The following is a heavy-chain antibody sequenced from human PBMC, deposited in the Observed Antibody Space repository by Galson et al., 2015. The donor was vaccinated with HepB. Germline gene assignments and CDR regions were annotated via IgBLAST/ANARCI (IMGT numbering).Heavy chain of an antibody. CDR3: TRDSGVVGTSRVDY. V-gene: IGHV3-49*04. D-gene: IGHD2-8*01. CDR1: GLTFGDYT. J-gene: IGHJ4*02. Sequence: SLRLSCAASGLTFGDYTLSWVRQAPGKGLERVGFIRTKPYGGTTEYAASVKGRFTILRDDSKSITYLQMNSLKTEDTAVYYCTRDSGVVGTSRVDYWGQGTQVTVSS. CDR2: IRTKPYGGTT.